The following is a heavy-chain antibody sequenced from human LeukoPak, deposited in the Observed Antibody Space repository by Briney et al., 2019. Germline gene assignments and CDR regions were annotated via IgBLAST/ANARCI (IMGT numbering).Heavy chain of an antibody. CDR3: ARDLQQLVFDY. CDR1: GFTFSSYS. V-gene: IGHV3-21*01. CDR2: ISSSSSYI. D-gene: IGHD6-13*01. Sequence: GGALRLSCAASGFTFSSYSMNWVRQAPGKGLEGVSSISSSSSYIYYADSVKGRFTISRDNAKNSLYLQMNSLRAEDTAVYYCARDLQQLVFDYWGQGTLVTVSS. J-gene: IGHJ4*02.